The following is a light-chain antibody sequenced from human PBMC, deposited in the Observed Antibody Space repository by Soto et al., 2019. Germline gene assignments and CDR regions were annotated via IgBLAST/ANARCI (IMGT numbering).Light chain of an antibody. V-gene: IGKV1-5*01. CDR1: QSVSGW. CDR3: QQYGSSPRT. CDR2: AAS. J-gene: IGKJ1*01. Sequence: DIQVTQSPSTLSASVLDTFTVTCRASQSVSGWLAWYQQKPGEAPKLLIYAASNLQSGVPSRFSGSGSGTDFTLTISRLEPEDFAVYYCQQYGSSPRTFGQGTKVDIK.